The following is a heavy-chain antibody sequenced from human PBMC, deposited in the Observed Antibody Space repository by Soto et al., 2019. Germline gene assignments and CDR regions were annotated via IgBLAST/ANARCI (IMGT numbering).Heavy chain of an antibody. CDR3: ARGVTPIDY. CDR1: GYTFTNFG. D-gene: IGHD2-21*02. J-gene: IGHJ4*02. Sequence: QVQLVQSGAEVKKPGASVKVSCKASGYTFTNFGISWVRHAPGQGLEWMGWSSAYNGNTNYAQNFQGRVTRTTDTSTRTANTELSIMRSDHTAVYYCARGVTPIDYWGQGTRVTVS. CDR2: SSAYNGNT. V-gene: IGHV1-18*01.